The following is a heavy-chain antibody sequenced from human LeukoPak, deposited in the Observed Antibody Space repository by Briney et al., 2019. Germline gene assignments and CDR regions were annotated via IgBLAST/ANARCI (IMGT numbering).Heavy chain of an antibody. D-gene: IGHD5-18*01. CDR3: ASQGRGYSYGYMDY. CDR1: GFTFSSYW. V-gene: IGHV3-7*01. CDR2: IKQDGSEK. J-gene: IGHJ4*02. Sequence: SGGSLRLSCAASGFTFSSYWMSWVRQAPGKELEWVDNIKQDGSEKYYVDSVKGRFTISRDNGKNSLYLQMNSLRAEDTAVYYCASQGRGYSYGYMDYWGQGTLVTVSS.